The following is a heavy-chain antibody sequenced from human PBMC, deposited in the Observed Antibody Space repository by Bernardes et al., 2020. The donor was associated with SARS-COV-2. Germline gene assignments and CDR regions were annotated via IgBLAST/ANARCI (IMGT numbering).Heavy chain of an antibody. CDR2: VHPDGSGP. J-gene: IGHJ6*02. Sequence: SLSPSCSPSGCTFSFYWMHCVRHTPGKGLVWVSRVHPDGSGPIYADSVKVRFTVSRDNAKNTLYLQMNSLRAEDTAVYYCVRKYGHSYGMDVWGQGTTVIVSS. CDR1: GCTFSFYW. CDR3: VRKYGHSYGMDV. V-gene: IGHV3-74*01. D-gene: IGHD2-8*01.